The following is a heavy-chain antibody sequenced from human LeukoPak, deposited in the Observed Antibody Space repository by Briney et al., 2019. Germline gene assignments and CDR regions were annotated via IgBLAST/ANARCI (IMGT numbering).Heavy chain of an antibody. D-gene: IGHD3-22*01. Sequence: SVKVSCKASGGTFSSYAISWVRQAPGQGLEWMGGIIPIFGTANYAQKFQGRVTITADESTSTAYMELSSLRSEDTAVYYCARDPQPYYYESTLGYYYYGMDVWGQGTTVTVSS. CDR1: GGTFSSYA. J-gene: IGHJ6*02. CDR2: IIPIFGTA. V-gene: IGHV1-69*01. CDR3: ARDPQPYYYESTLGYYYYGMDV.